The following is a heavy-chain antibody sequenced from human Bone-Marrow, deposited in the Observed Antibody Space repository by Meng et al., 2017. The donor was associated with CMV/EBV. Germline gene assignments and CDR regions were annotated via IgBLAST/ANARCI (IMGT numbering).Heavy chain of an antibody. CDR2: ISSSGRTI. V-gene: IGHV3-11*04. CDR3: ARVPRSRFGSLHFDY. CDR1: GFTFSDYY. D-gene: IGHD1-26*01. J-gene: IGHJ4*02. Sequence: GESLKISCAASGFTFSDYYMSWIRQAPGKGLEWLSYISSSGRTIYYADSVKGRFTISRDNAKNSLYLQMNSLRAEDTAVYYCARVPRSRFGSLHFDYWGQGTLVTVSS.